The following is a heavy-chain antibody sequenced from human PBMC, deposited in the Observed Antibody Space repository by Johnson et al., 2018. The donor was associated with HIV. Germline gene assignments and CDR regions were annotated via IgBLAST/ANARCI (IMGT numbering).Heavy chain of an antibody. CDR1: GFTFDDYA. V-gene: IGHV3-9*01. Sequence: VQLVESGGGLVQPGRSLRLSCAASGFTFDDYAMHWVRQAPGKGLEWVSGISWNSGSIGYADSVKVRFTISRDNAKNSLYLQMNSLRAEDTAVYYCAREFLYGDYQDAFDIWGQGTMVTVSS. CDR2: ISWNSGSI. J-gene: IGHJ3*02. D-gene: IGHD4-17*01. CDR3: AREFLYGDYQDAFDI.